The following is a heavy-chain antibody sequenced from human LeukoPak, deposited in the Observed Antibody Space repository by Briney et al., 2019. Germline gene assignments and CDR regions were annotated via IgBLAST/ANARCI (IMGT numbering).Heavy chain of an antibody. V-gene: IGHV4-39*07. D-gene: IGHD5-18*01. CDR1: GGSISSSSYY. Sequence: NPSETLSLTCTVSGGSISSSSYYWGWIRQSPGTGLEWIGSIYYSGSTYYNPSLKSRVTISVDTSKNQFSLKLSSVTAADTAVYYCARLRGYSYGLFDYWGQGTLVTVSS. J-gene: IGHJ4*02. CDR2: IYYSGST. CDR3: ARLRGYSYGLFDY.